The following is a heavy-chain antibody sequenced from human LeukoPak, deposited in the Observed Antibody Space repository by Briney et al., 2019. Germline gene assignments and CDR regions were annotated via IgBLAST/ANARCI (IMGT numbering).Heavy chain of an antibody. CDR2: IKSKTDGGTT. J-gene: IGHJ4*02. D-gene: IGHD3-16*02. CDR1: GFTFSNAW. V-gene: IGHV3-15*01. Sequence: GGSLRLSCAASGFTFSNAWMSWVRQAPGKGLEWVGRIKSKTDGGTTDYAAPVKGRFTISRDDSKNTLYLQMNSLKTEDTAVYYCTTVASKVYDYVWGSYRYSDYWGQGTLVTVSS. CDR3: TTVASKVYDYVWGSYRYSDY.